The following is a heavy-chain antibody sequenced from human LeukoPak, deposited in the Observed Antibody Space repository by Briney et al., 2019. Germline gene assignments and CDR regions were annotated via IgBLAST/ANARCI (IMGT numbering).Heavy chain of an antibody. CDR3: RTDLYSSSSR. CDR2: IYYSGST. J-gene: IGHJ4*02. Sequence: SETLSLTCTVSGGSISSSSYYWGWIRQPPGKGLEWIGSIYYSGSTYYNPSLKSRVTISVDTSKNQFSLKLSSVTAADTAVYYCRTDLYSSSSRWGQGTLVTVSS. CDR1: GGSISSSSYY. D-gene: IGHD6-6*01. V-gene: IGHV4-39*01.